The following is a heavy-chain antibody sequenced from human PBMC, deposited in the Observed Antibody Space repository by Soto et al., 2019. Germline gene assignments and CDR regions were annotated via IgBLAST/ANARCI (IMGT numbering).Heavy chain of an antibody. D-gene: IGHD3-10*01. J-gene: IGHJ5*02. CDR1: GFTFSSYA. V-gene: IGHV3-30-3*01. CDR2: ISYDGSNK. CDR3: ARDPLWQDRAGGWFDP. Sequence: PGGSLRLSCAASGFTFSSYAMHWVRQAPGKGLEWVAVISYDGSNKYYADSVKGRFTISRDNSKNTLYLQMNSLRAEDTAVYYCARDPLWQDRAGGWFDPWGQGTLVTVSS.